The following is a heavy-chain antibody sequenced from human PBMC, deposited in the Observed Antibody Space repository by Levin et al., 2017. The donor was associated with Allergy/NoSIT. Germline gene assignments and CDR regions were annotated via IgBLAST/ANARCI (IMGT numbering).Heavy chain of an antibody. J-gene: IGHJ1*01. CDR3: ARGKLGGTAMVSHKEYFQH. CDR2: INPNSGGT. D-gene: IGHD5-18*01. V-gene: IGHV1-2*02. Sequence: GESLKISCKASGYTFTGYYMHWVRQAPGQGLEWMGWINPNSGGTNYAQKFQGRVTMTRDTSISTAYMELSRLRSDDTAVYYCARGKLGGTAMVSHKEYFQHWGQGTLVTVSS. CDR1: GYTFTGYY.